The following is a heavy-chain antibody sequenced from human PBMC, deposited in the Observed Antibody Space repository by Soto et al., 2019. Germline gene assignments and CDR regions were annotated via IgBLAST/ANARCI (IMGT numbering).Heavy chain of an antibody. CDR1: GFTFSSYG. Sequence: QVQLVESGGGVVQPRRSLRLSCAASGFTFSSYGMHWVRQAPGKGLEWVAVISYDGSNKYYADSVKGRFTISRDNSKNTLYLQMNSLRAEDTAVYYCAKADGSGYYDSSGYMDYWGQGTLVTVSS. CDR3: AKADGSGYYDSSGYMDY. V-gene: IGHV3-30*18. D-gene: IGHD3-22*01. J-gene: IGHJ4*02. CDR2: ISYDGSNK.